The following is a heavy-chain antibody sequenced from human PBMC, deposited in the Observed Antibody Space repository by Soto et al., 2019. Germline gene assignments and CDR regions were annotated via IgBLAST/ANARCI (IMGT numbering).Heavy chain of an antibody. J-gene: IGHJ4*02. D-gene: IGHD3-9*01. Sequence: ASVKVSCKASGYTFTSYGISWVRQAPGQGLEWMGWISAYNGNTNYAQKLQGRVTMTTDTSTSTAYMELRSLRSDDTAVYYCARDLDYDILGLSGGRGNFDYWGQGTLVTVSS. V-gene: IGHV1-18*01. CDR1: GYTFTSYG. CDR2: ISAYNGNT. CDR3: ARDLDYDILGLSGGRGNFDY.